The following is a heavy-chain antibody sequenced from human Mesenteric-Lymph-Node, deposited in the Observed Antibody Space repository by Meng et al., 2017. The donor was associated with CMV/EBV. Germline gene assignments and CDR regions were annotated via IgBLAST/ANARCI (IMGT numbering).Heavy chain of an antibody. V-gene: IGHV3-15*01. CDR2: IKSKTDGGTT. D-gene: IGHD1-26*01. J-gene: IGHJ4*02. CDR3: AKGGAWAVYYFDC. CDR1: GFTFSNAW. Sequence: SGFTFSNAWLSWVRQAPGKGLEWVGRIKSKTDGGTTDYAAPVKGRFTISRDDSKNTLYLQMNSLRAEDTAVYYCAKGGAWAVYYFDCWGQGTLVTVSS.